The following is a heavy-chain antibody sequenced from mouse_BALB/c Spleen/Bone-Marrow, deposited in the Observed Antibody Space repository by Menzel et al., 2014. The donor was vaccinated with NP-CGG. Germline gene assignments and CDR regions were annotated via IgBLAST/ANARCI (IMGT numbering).Heavy chain of an antibody. CDR3: VRNYGHWYFDV. CDR2: INPYNDVT. V-gene: IGHV1-14*01. CDR1: GYTFTAYV. D-gene: IGHD1-1*02. Sequence: EVQLQESGPELVKPGASVKMSCKASGYTFTAYVMHWVKQKPGQGLEWIGYINPYNDVTNYNEKFKGKATLTSDKSSSTSYMELSSLTSEDSAVYYCVRNYGHWYFDVWGAGTTVTVSS. J-gene: IGHJ1*01.